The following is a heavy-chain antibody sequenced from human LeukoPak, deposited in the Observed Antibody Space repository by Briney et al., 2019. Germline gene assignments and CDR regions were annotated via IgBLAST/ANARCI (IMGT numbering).Heavy chain of an antibody. D-gene: IGHD3-22*01. J-gene: IGHJ4*02. CDR2: IKRDGSEK. CDR3: ALDSSGYYAGVH. Sequence: GGSLRLSCAASGFTFSNFWMSWVRQAPGKGLEWVANIKRDGSEKYYLDSVEGRFTISRDNTKNSLYLQMNSLRAEDTAVYYCALDSSGYYAGVHWGQGTVVTVSS. CDR1: GFTFSNFW. V-gene: IGHV3-7*01.